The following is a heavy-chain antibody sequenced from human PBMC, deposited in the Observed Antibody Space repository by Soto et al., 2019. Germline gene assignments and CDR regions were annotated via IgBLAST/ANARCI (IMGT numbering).Heavy chain of an antibody. D-gene: IGHD6-19*01. J-gene: IGHJ4*02. Sequence: SETLSLTCTVSGGSVSSGSYYWSWIRQPPGKGLEWIGYIYYSGSTNYNPSLKSRVTISVDTSKNQFSLKLSSVTAADTAVYYCAREGSSGWYQMPFDYWGQGTLVTVSS. CDR3: AREGSSGWYQMPFDY. V-gene: IGHV4-61*01. CDR1: GGSVSSGSYY. CDR2: IYYSGST.